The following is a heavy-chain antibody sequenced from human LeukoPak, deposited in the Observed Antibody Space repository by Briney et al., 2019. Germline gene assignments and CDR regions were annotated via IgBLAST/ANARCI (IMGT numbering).Heavy chain of an antibody. CDR2: IWYDGSNK. CDR1: GFTFRSHG. Sequence: GTSLRLSCAASGFTFRSHGMHWVRQAPGKGLEWVAFIWYDGSNKYYADSVKGRFTISRDNSKNTLYLQMNSLRAEDTAVYYCAREDDGVTTQTFYYGMDVWGQGTTVTVSS. CDR3: AREDDGVTTQTFYYGMDV. J-gene: IGHJ6*02. V-gene: IGHV3-33*01. D-gene: IGHD4-17*01.